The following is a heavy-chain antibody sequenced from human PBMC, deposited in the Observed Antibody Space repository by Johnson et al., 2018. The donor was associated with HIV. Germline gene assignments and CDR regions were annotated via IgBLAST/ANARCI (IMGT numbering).Heavy chain of an antibody. J-gene: IGHJ3*02. CDR3: ARDRARWSSGWYNDAFDI. Sequence: VQLVESGGGLVQPGGSLRLSCAASGFTFSSYAMHWVRQAPGKGLEWVAVISYDGSNKYYADSVKGRFTISRDNAKNSLYLQMNSLRVEDTALYYCARDRARWSSGWYNDAFDILGQGTMVTVSS. V-gene: IGHV3-30-3*01. CDR2: ISYDGSNK. CDR1: GFTFSSYA. D-gene: IGHD6-19*01.